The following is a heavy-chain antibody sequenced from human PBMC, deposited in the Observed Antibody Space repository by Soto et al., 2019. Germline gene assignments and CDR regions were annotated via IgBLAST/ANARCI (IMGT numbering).Heavy chain of an antibody. CDR1: GYTFTTYF. V-gene: IGHV1-46*01. J-gene: IGHJ5*02. Sequence: ASVKVSCKASGYTFTTYFIHWVRQAPGQGFEWMGIINPSGGSASYAQKFQGRVTMTRDTSTSTVYMELSSLRSEDTAVYYCARRDCSDGTCFSNWFDPWAQGTLVNVSS. CDR3: ARRDCSDGTCFSNWFDP. CDR2: INPSGGSA. D-gene: IGHD2-15*01.